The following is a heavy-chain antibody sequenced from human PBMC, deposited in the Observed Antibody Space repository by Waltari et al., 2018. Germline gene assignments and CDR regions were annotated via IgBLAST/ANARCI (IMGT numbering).Heavy chain of an antibody. V-gene: IGHV3-33*01. CDR2: LWYDGSNK. CDR1: GFTFSSYG. CDR3: AREMADSGSYFDY. Sequence: QVQLVESGGGVVQPGRSLRLSCAASGFTFSSYGMHWVRQAPGKGRGWVAVLWYDGSNKYYADAVKGRLTISRDNSKNTLYLQMNSLRAEDTAVYYCAREMADSGSYFDYWGQGTLVTVSS. J-gene: IGHJ4*02. D-gene: IGHD1-26*01.